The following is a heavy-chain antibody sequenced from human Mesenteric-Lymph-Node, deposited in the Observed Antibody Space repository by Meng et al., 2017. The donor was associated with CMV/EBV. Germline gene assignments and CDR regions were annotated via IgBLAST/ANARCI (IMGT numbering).Heavy chain of an antibody. V-gene: IGHV4-30-4*08. CDR3: ARKSLNWFDP. J-gene: IGHJ5*02. CDR1: GGSISSGAYY. CDR2: VHYTGGT. Sequence: LSCAVSGGSISSGAYYWSWIRQSPGKGLEWIGYVHYTGGTYYNPSLKSRVTMSVDTSKNQFSLKLSSVAAADTAIYYCARKSLNWFDPWGQGSLVTVSS.